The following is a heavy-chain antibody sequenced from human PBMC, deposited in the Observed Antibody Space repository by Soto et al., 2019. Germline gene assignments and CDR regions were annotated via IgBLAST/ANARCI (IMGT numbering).Heavy chain of an antibody. CDR1: GFTFINYA. V-gene: IGHV3-23*01. CDR3: ARKILGSTTRPSYWYFDL. J-gene: IGHJ2*01. D-gene: IGHD7-27*01. CDR2: ISGGGDAA. Sequence: EVQVLESGGGLVQPGGSLRLSCAGSGFTFINYAMNWVRQAPGKGLEWVSSISGGGDAAFFPDSVRGRFTISRDNSKNTVTLQMNSLGVDDTAVYYCARKILGSTTRPSYWYFDLWGRGTRVTVSS.